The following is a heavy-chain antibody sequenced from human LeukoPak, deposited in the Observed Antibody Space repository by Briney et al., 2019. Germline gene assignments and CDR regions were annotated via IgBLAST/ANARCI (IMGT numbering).Heavy chain of an antibody. CDR3: ARRLDYGGNTHGY. D-gene: IGHD4-23*01. CDR1: GYRFTSYW. J-gene: IGHJ4*02. V-gene: IGHV5-51*01. CDR2: IYPGDSDN. Sequence: AESLEISFQGSGYRFTSYWIGWVRPMPGKSLEWMGIIYPGDSDNRYSTSFQGQVTISADKSTNTAYLQWSSLTASDTAMYYCARRLDYGGNTHGYWGQGTLVTVSS.